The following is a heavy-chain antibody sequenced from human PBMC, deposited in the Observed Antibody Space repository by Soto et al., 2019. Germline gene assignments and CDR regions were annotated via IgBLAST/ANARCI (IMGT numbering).Heavy chain of an antibody. D-gene: IGHD3-9*01. J-gene: IGHJ5*02. CDR3: AKDPSTGNADL. Sequence: GGSLRLSCTALTGYAMSWVRRGPGKGLEWISTISPTGNTHYADSVEGRFTISRDDSKNTFYLQMNNLRADDTGVYYCAKDPSTGNADLWGQGTLVTVSS. CDR1: TGYA. CDR2: ISPTGNT. V-gene: IGHV3-23*01.